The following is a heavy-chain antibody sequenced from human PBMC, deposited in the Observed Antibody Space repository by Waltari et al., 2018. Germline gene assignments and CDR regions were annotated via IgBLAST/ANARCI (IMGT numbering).Heavy chain of an antibody. CDR1: GFTFINAW. J-gene: IGHJ4*02. Sequence: EVQLVESGGGWVKPGGSRRPAGAVSGFTFINAWMSWVRQAPGKGLEWVARIKSKADGGTTDYSATVKGRFTISRDDSKNTLYLQMSSLKTEDTAVYFCATAMGNYWGQGTLVTVSS. CDR3: ATAMGNY. D-gene: IGHD3-10*01. V-gene: IGHV3-15*01. CDR2: IKSKADGGTT.